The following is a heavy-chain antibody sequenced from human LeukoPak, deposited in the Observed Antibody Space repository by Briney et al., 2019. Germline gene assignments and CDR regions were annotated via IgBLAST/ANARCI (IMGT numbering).Heavy chain of an antibody. V-gene: IGHV1-2*02. CDR3: ARVDPHCSGGSCYETRFDP. Sequence: ASVKVSCTASGYTFTGYYMHWVRQAPGQGLEWMGSINPNSGGTNYAQKFQGRVTMTRDTSISTAYTELSRLRSDDTAVYYCARVDPHCSGGSCYETRFDPWGQGPLVTVSS. CDR1: GYTFTGYY. J-gene: IGHJ5*02. CDR2: INPNSGGT. D-gene: IGHD2-15*01.